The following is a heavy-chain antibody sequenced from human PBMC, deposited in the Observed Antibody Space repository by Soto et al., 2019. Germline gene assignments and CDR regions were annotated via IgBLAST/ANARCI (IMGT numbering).Heavy chain of an antibody. D-gene: IGHD6-19*01. CDR1: GASIFSSY. Sequence: ETLSLTCTVSGASIFSSYWTWIRQPPGKGLEWIGNVYYSGSTNYNPSLKSRITISVDTSKNQFSLNLSSVTAADTAVYYCARVPAESSWFDPWGQGTMVTSPQ. CDR3: ARVPAESSWFDP. J-gene: IGHJ5*02. V-gene: IGHV4-59*01. CDR2: VYYSGST.